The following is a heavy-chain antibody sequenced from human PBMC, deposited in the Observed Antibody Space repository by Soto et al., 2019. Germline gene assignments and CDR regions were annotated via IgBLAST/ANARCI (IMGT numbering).Heavy chain of an antibody. D-gene: IGHD3-10*01. J-gene: IGHJ5*02. CDR3: ARVQGGYYGSGSYYKGFDP. CDR1: GGSISSYY. Sequence: PSETLSLTCTVSGGSISSYYWSWIRQPPGKGLEWIGYIYYSGSTNYNPSLKSRVTISVDTSKNQFSLKLSSVTAADTAVYYCARVQGGYYGSGSYYKGFDPWGQGTLVTVSS. V-gene: IGHV4-59*01. CDR2: IYYSGST.